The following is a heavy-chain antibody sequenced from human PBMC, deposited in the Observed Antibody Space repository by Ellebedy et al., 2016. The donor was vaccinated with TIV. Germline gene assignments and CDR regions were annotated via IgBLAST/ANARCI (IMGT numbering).Heavy chain of an antibody. CDR3: ARTDPWQPIDD. CDR2: VFYSGSP. CDR1: GGSVSSTRYY. D-gene: IGHD2-21*02. V-gene: IGHV4-39*01. J-gene: IGHJ4*02. Sequence: MPSETLSLTCSVSGGSVSSTRYYWAWIRQPPGKGLEWIGSVFYSGSPYYNPSFKSRVTLSADTSKNPFSLNLRTVTAADTAVYYCARTDPWQPIDDWGQGILVTVSS.